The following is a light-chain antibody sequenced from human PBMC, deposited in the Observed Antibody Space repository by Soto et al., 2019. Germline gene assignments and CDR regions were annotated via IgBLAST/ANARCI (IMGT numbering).Light chain of an antibody. CDR1: QSVSKY. J-gene: IGKJ1*01. Sequence: EIVLTHSPGTLALSPGEGATLSCRASQSVSKYLAWYQQKPGQAPRLLIYGASSRATGIPDSFSGSGSGTDFTFTISRLEPEDFAVYYCQQYGGSPQTFGQGTKVDIK. CDR2: GAS. V-gene: IGKV3-20*01. CDR3: QQYGGSPQT.